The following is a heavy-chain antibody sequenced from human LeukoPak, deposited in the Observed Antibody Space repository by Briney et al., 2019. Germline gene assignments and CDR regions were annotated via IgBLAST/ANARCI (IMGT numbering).Heavy chain of an antibody. Sequence: PSETLSLTCSVSGDSISSGRNYWGWIRQSPGKVLEWIASIYSSGNTHSNPSLKSRVSISVDTSKNQVSLKLYSVTASDAAIYYCARHLSGTTMSHYFDFWGQGTLVTVSS. CDR3: ARHLSGTTMSHYFDF. CDR2: IYSSGNT. J-gene: IGHJ4*02. V-gene: IGHV4-39*01. CDR1: GDSISSGRNY. D-gene: IGHD1-1*01.